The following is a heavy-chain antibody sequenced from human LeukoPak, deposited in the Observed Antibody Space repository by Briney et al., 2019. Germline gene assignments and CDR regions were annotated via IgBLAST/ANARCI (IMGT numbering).Heavy chain of an antibody. Sequence: GGSLRLSCAASGFTFSSYGMHWVRQAPGKGLEWVAVISYDGSNKYYADSVKGRFTISRDSSKNTLYLQMNSLRAEDTAVYYCAMAAFDIWGQGTMVTVSS. J-gene: IGHJ3*02. CDR1: GFTFSSYG. CDR2: ISYDGSNK. V-gene: IGHV3-30*03. CDR3: AMAAFDI.